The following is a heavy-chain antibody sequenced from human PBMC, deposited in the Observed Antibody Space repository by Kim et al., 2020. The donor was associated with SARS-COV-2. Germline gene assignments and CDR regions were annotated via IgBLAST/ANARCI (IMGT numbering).Heavy chain of an antibody. V-gene: IGHV3-15*01. CDR1: GFTFSNAW. J-gene: IGHJ6*02. CDR2: IKSKTNGGTT. Sequence: GGSLRLSCAASGFTFSNAWMNWVRQAPGKGLEWVGRIKSKTNGGTTGYAAPVKGRFTISRDESKNTLYLQMNSLKTEDTAVYYCTSDLGDYCAGDCYSRVWGQGTTVTVSS. CDR3: TSDLGDYCAGDCYSRV. D-gene: IGHD2-21*02.